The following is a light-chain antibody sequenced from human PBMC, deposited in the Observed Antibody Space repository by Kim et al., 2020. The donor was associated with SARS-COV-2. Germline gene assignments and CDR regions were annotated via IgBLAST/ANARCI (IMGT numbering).Light chain of an antibody. J-gene: IGKJ3*01. CDR2: AAS. CDR1: QNISSH. V-gene: IGKV1-39*01. CDR3: QQSYITPFT. Sequence: DIQMTQSPSSLSASVGDRVTITCRTTQNISSHLNWYQQKPGRAPKLLISAASTLQGGVPSRFSGSGSETDFTLTMSSLQPDEFATYFCQQSYITPFTFGPGSKVNIK.